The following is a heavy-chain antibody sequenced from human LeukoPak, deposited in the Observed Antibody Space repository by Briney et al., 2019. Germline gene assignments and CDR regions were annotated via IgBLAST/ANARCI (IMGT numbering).Heavy chain of an antibody. CDR1: GFTFSSYA. D-gene: IGHD4-17*01. CDR2: ISGSGGST. Sequence: GGSLRLSCAASGFTFSSYAMSWVRQAPGKGLEWVSAISGSGGSTYYADSVKGRFTIFRDNSKNTLYLQMNSLRAEDTAVYYCAKDPLDYGDLYYFDYWGQGTLVTVSS. CDR3: AKDPLDYGDLYYFDY. J-gene: IGHJ4*02. V-gene: IGHV3-23*01.